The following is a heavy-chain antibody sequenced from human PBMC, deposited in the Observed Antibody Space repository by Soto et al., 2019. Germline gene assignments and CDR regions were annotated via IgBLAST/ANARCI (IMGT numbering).Heavy chain of an antibody. CDR2: ISGSGGST. CDR3: AKSRRRIAVAGTGFDY. D-gene: IGHD6-19*01. Sequence: EVQLLESGGGLVQPGGSLRLSCAASGFTFSSYAMSWVCQAPGKGLEWVSAISGSGGSTYYADSVKGRFTISRDNSKNTLYLQMNSLRAEDTAVYYCAKSRRRIAVAGTGFDYWGQGTLVTVSS. V-gene: IGHV3-23*01. J-gene: IGHJ4*02. CDR1: GFTFSSYA.